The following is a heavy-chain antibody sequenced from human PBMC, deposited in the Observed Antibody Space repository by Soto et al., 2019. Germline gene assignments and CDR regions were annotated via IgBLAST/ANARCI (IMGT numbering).Heavy chain of an antibody. CDR2: IKPDDSAK. CDR1: GFTFNTYW. J-gene: IGHJ4*02. D-gene: IGHD4-17*01. Sequence: GGSLRLSCAASGFTFNTYWMSWVRQAPRRGLEWVANIKPDDSAKFYVDSVKGRFTISRDNAKNSLFLQMDSLRVDDTAVYFCARTRGAQYADYSNDFWGQGTLVTVSS. CDR3: ARTRGAQYADYSNDF. V-gene: IGHV3-7*01.